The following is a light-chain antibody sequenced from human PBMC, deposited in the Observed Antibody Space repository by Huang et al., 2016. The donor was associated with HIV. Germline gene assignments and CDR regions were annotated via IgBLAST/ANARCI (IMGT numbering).Light chain of an antibody. CDR3: QQYYSTPPVT. V-gene: IGKV4-1*01. J-gene: IGKJ5*01. CDR2: WAS. Sequence: DIVMTQSPDSLAVSLGERATINCKSSQSVLYRSYNKNYLAWYQQKPGQPPKLLIYWASTREAGVPDRLSGSGSGTDFTLTISSLQAEDVAVYYCQQYYSTPPVTFGQGTQLEIK. CDR1: QSVLYRSYNKNY.